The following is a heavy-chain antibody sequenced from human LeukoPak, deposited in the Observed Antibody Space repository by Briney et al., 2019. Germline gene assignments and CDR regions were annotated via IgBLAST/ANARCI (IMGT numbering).Heavy chain of an antibody. CDR1: GFTFSSYW. CDR3: ARDSYPYYDSSGYYYGGLGY. D-gene: IGHD3-22*01. V-gene: IGHV3-7*01. CDR2: IKQDGSEK. Sequence: GRSLRLSCAASGFTFSSYWMSWVRQAPGKGLEWVANIKQDGSEKYYVDSVKGRFTISRDNAKNSLYLQMNSLRAEDTAVYYCARDSYPYYDSSGYYYGGLGYWGQGPLVTVSS. J-gene: IGHJ4*02.